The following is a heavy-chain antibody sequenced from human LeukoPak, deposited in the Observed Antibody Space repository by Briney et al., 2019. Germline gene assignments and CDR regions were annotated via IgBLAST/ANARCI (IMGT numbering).Heavy chain of an antibody. CDR1: GFTFSSYA. CDR3: ARDLTGTLDY. V-gene: IGHV3-30-3*01. CDR2: ISYDGSNK. D-gene: IGHD1-20*01. Sequence: PGRSLRLSCAASGFTFSSYATHWVRQAPGKGLEWVAVISYDGSNKYYADSVKGRFTISRDNSKNTLYLQMNSLRAEDTAVYYCARDLTGTLDYWGQGTLVTVSS. J-gene: IGHJ4*02.